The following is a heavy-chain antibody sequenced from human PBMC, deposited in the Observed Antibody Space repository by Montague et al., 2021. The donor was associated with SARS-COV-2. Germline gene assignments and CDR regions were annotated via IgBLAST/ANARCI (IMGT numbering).Heavy chain of an antibody. Sequence: SETLSLTCEVDSGPLSAYYWSWVRQPPGKGLEWIGEIHPYGHTSYNPSLMSRVTLSLGTSSNPFSLKLTSVTAADTAVYYCAAGGLINDSEWNYPYYYYGMDVWGQGTTVAVSS. CDR2: IHPYGHT. J-gene: IGHJ6*02. V-gene: IGHV4-34*01. CDR1: SGPLSAYY. CDR3: AAGGLINDSEWNYPYYYYGMDV. D-gene: IGHD3-10*01.